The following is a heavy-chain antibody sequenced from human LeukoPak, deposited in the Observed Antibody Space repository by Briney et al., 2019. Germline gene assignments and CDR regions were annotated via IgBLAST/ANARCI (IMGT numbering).Heavy chain of an antibody. CDR1: GGTFSSYA. D-gene: IGHD4-11*01. V-gene: IGHV1-69*05. CDR2: IIPIFGTA. Sequence: SVKVSCXASGGTFSSYAISWVRQAPGQGLEWMGRIIPIFGTANYAQKFQGRVTITTDESTSTAYMELSSLRSEDTAVYYCARGQMTTVTRYYFDYWGQGTLVTVSS. J-gene: IGHJ4*02. CDR3: ARGQMTTVTRYYFDY.